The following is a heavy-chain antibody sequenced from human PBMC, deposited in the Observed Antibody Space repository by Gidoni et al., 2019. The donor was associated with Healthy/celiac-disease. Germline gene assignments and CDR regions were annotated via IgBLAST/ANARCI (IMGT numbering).Heavy chain of an antibody. Sequence: EVQLVESGGGVVRTGGSLRLSCAAHGFTFDAYGMSWVRQAPGKGLEWVSGMNWNGGRTGYADSVKGRFTISRDNAKNSLYLQMNSLRAEDTALYYCARGLWFGELLSYYFDYWGQGTLVTVSS. J-gene: IGHJ4*02. CDR3: ARGLWFGELLSYYFDY. D-gene: IGHD3-10*01. CDR2: MNWNGGRT. V-gene: IGHV3-20*04. CDR1: GFTFDAYG.